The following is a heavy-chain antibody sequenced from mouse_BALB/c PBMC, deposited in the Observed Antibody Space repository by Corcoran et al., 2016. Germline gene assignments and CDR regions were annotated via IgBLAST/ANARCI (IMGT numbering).Heavy chain of an antibody. D-gene: IGHD2-3*01. CDR1: GFSLSTSGMG. CDR2: IYWDDDK. CDR3: ARRGDGYYPYYAMDY. J-gene: IGHJ4*01. Sequence: QVTLKESGPGILQPSQTLSLTCSFSGFSLSTSGMGVSWIRQPSGKGLEWLAHIYWDDDKRYNPSLKSRLTISKDTSSNQVFLKITSVDTADTATYYCARRGDGYYPYYAMDYWGQGTSVTVSS. V-gene: IGHV8-12*01.